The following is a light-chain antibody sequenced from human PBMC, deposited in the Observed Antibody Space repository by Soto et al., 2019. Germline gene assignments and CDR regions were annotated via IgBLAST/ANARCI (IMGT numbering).Light chain of an antibody. V-gene: IGLV2-14*01. Sequence: QSAVTQPASVSGSPGQSITISCTGTSSVVGGYNYVSWYQQHPGKAPKLMIYEVSNRPSGVSNRFSGSKSGNTASLTISGLQAKDEADYYCSSYTSSSTYVVFGGGTKVTVL. CDR1: SSVVGGYNY. CDR3: SSYTSSSTYVV. CDR2: EVS. J-gene: IGLJ2*01.